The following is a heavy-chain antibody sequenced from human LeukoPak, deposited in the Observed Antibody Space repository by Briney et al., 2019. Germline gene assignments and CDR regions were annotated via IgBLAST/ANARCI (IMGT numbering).Heavy chain of an antibody. Sequence: ETLSLTCTVSRASIRRHYWTWIRQPPGKGLEWIGYIDYSGATSYNPSLRSRITMSVDTSKNQFSQKLTSVTAADTAVYYCARVGYGGYGVLDYWGQGILVTVSS. D-gene: IGHD4-17*01. CDR2: IDYSGAT. J-gene: IGHJ4*02. V-gene: IGHV4-59*11. CDR3: ARVGYGGYGVLDY. CDR1: RASIRRHY.